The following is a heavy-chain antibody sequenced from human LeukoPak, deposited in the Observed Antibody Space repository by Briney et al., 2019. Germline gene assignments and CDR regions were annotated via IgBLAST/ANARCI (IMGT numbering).Heavy chain of an antibody. CDR3: AKDGMYSSSSSYYFDY. Sequence: GGSLRLSCAASGFTFSSYAMSWVRQAPGKGLEWVSSISSSGGTTYYADSVKGRFTISRDCSKNTLYLQMNSLRAEDTALYYCAKDGMYSSSSSYYFDYWGPGTLVTVSS. J-gene: IGHJ4*02. D-gene: IGHD6-6*01. CDR2: ISSSGGTT. V-gene: IGHV3-23*01. CDR1: GFTFSSYA.